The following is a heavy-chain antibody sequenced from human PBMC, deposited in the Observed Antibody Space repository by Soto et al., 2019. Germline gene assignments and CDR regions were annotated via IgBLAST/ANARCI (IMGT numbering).Heavy chain of an antibody. CDR3: ARNIAAAIYWFDP. D-gene: IGHD6-13*01. CDR2: INHSGST. J-gene: IGHJ5*02. V-gene: IGHV4-34*01. Sequence: SETLSLTCAVYGGSFSGYYWSWIRQPPGKGLEWIGEINHSGSTNYNPSLKSRVTISVDTSKNQFSLKLSSVTAADTAVYYCARNIAAAIYWFDPWGQGTLVTVSS. CDR1: GGSFSGYY.